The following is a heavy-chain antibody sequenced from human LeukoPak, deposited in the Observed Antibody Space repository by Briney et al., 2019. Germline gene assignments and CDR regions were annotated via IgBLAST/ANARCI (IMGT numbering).Heavy chain of an antibody. CDR2: IIPIFGTA. Sequence: GSSVKVSCKASGGTFSSYAISWVRQAPGQGLEWMGGIIPIFGTANYAQKFQGRVTITTDESTSTAYMELSSLRSEDTAVYYCASSRSVAAPHTYYYYMDVWGKGTTVTVSS. V-gene: IGHV1-69*05. CDR1: GGTFSSYA. CDR3: ASSRSVAAPHTYYYYMDV. J-gene: IGHJ6*03. D-gene: IGHD6-13*01.